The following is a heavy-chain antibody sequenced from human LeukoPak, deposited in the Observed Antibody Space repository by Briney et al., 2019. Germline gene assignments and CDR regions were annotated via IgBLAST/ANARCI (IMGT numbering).Heavy chain of an antibody. CDR3: AKGGYYDILTGYYRGPYFDY. Sequence: GGSLRLSCAASGFTFSSYAMSWVRQAPGKGLEWVSAISGSGGSTYYADSVKGRFTISRDNSKNSLYLQMNSLRAEDTAVYYCAKGGYYDILTGYYRGPYFDYWGQGTLVTVSS. D-gene: IGHD3-9*01. CDR1: GFTFSSYA. V-gene: IGHV3-23*01. J-gene: IGHJ4*02. CDR2: ISGSGGST.